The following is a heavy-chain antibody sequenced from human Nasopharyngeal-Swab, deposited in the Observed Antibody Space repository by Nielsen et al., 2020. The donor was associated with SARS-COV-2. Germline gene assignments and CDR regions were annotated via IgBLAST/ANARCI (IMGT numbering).Heavy chain of an antibody. CDR2: INSDGTSI. D-gene: IGHD1-1*01. J-gene: IGHJ4*02. CDR1: GFTFSSHW. Sequence: GESLKISCAASGFTFSSHWMHWVRQLPGKGLVWVSRINSDGTSITYADSVKGRFTIYRVNAKNTLYLQMTSLSAEDTAVYYCSRGGAWNDYWGQGTLVTVSS. CDR3: SRGGAWNDY. V-gene: IGHV3-74*03.